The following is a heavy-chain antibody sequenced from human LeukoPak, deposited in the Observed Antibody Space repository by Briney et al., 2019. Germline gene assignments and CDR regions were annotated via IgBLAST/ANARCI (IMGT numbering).Heavy chain of an antibody. V-gene: IGHV1-24*01. D-gene: IGHD1-1*01. J-gene: IGHJ6*03. Sequence: ASVKVSCKVSGYTLTELSMHWVRQAPGKGLEWMGGFDPEDGETIYAQKFQGRVTMTEDTSTDTAYMELSSLRSEDTAVYYCATGTTGTTPHYYYYMDVWGKGTTVTVSS. CDR1: GYTLTELS. CDR3: ATGTTGTTPHYYYYMDV. CDR2: FDPEDGET.